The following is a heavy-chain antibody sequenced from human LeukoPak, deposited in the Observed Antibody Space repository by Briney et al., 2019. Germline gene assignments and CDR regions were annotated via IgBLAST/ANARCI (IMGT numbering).Heavy chain of an antibody. D-gene: IGHD2-21*01. CDR2: ISYDGSNK. CDR1: GFTFSSYA. J-gene: IGHJ5*02. CDR3: ARPIALTLFGWFDP. Sequence: PGGFLRLSCAASGFTFSSYAMHWVRQAPGKGLEWVAVISYDGSNKYYADSVKGRFTISRDNSKNTLYLQMNSLRAEDTAVYYCARPIALTLFGWFDPWGQGTLVTVSS. V-gene: IGHV3-30-3*01.